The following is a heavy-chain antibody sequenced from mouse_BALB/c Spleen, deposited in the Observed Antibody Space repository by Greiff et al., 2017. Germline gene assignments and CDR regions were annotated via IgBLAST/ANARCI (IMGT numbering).Heavy chain of an antibody. D-gene: IGHD2-2*01. CDR3: ASGYDLFAY. CDR1: GFNIKDTY. V-gene: IGHV14-3*02. Sequence: EVHLVESGAELVKPGASVKLSCTASGFNIKDTYMHWVKQRPEQGLEWIGRIDPANGNTKYDPKFQGKATITADTSSNTAYLQLSSLTSEDTAVYYCASGYDLFAYWGQGTLVTVSA. J-gene: IGHJ3*01. CDR2: IDPANGNT.